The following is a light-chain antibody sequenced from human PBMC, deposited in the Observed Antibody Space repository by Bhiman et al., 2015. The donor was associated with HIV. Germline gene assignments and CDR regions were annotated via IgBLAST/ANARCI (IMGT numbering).Light chain of an antibody. CDR3: CSFTGDTHLYV. V-gene: IGLV2-14*01. J-gene: IGLJ1*01. CDR1: SSDVGGYNY. CDR2: EVD. Sequence: QSALTQPASVSGSPGQSITISCTGTSSDVGGYNYVSWYRQYPGKAPTIILYEVDKRPSGVPDRFSGSKFGNTASLTISELQTEDEADYYCCSFTGDTHLYVFGSGTTVTVL.